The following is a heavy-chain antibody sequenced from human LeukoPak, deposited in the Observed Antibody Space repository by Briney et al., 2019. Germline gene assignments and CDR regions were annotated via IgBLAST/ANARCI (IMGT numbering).Heavy chain of an antibody. D-gene: IGHD4/OR15-4a*01. CDR2: IYSGGST. CDR1: RFIVSSNY. CDR3: ARRAGAYSHPYDY. V-gene: IGHV3-53*01. J-gene: IGHJ4*02. Sequence: GGSLRLSCAASRFIVSSNYMSWVRQAPGKGLEWVSVIYSGGSTYYADSVKGRFTISRDNSKNTLYLQMNSLRAEDTAVYYCARRAGAYSHPYDYWGQGTLVTVSS.